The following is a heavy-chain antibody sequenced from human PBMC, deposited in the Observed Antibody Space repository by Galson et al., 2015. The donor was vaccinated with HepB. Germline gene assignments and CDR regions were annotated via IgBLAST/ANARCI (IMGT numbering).Heavy chain of an antibody. CDR3: ARVGYVRYFDY. D-gene: IGHD5-12*01. V-gene: IGHV4-34*01. CDR1: GGSFSGYY. J-gene: IGHJ4*02. Sequence: ETLSLTCAVYGGSFSGYYWSWLRQPPGKGLEWIGEIHHSGSTNYNPSLKSRVTISVDTSKNQFSLKLSSVTAADTAVYYCARVGYVRYFDYWGQGTLVTVSS. CDR2: IHHSGST.